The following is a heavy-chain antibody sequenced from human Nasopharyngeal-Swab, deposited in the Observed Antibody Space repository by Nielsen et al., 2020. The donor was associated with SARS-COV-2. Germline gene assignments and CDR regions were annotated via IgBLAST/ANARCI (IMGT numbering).Heavy chain of an antibody. CDR3: ARISLPQIVGATNPVDY. CDR1: GGSFSGYY. CDR2: INTIGVT. J-gene: IGHJ4*02. V-gene: IGHV4-59*03. D-gene: IGHD1-26*01. Sequence: SETLCLTCAVSGGSFSGYYWSWIRQPPGDRLEWIGYINTIGVTKYNPSLNSRVSMSVDATSNQLSLNLWSMTAADTAMYFCARISLPQIVGATNPVDYWGQGTLVTVSA.